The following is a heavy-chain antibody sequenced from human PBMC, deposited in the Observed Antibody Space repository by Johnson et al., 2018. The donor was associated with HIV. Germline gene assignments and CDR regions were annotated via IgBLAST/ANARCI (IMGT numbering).Heavy chain of an antibody. CDR2: ISYDGRNK. CDR3: ASDNGGTKDAFDI. CDR1: GFTFSTYT. D-gene: IGHD3-10*01. Sequence: QVQLVESGGGVVQPGRSLRLSCAASGFTFSTYTMHWVRQAPGKGLEWVALISYDGRNKHYVDSVKGRFTISRDNSKNTLYLQMNSLRAEDTAVYYCASDNGGTKDAFDIWGQGTMVTVSS. V-gene: IGHV3-30*14. J-gene: IGHJ3*02.